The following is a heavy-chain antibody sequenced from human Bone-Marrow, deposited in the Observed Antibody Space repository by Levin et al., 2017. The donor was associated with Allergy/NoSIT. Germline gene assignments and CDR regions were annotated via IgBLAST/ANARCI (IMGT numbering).Heavy chain of an antibody. CDR1: GDSASSGTNY. J-gene: IGHJ4*02. V-gene: IGHV4-39*01. CDR3: ARVCSGGRCLDS. Sequence: GSLRLSCIVSGDSASSGTNYWAWMRQPPGKELEWIGSVSYSGTTYYNPSLTSRVSLFVDTSKNQFSLKLSAVTAADTALYYCARVCSGGRCLDSWGQGTLVTVSS. CDR2: VSYSGTT. D-gene: IGHD2-15*01.